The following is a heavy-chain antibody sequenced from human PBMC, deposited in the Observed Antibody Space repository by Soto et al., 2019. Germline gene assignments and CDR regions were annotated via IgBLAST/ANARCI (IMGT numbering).Heavy chain of an antibody. CDR2: ISSSGSTI. CDR3: ARDHKGGYYYYGMDV. D-gene: IGHD2-15*01. CDR1: GFTFSSYE. V-gene: IGHV3-48*03. J-gene: IGHJ6*02. Sequence: GGSLRLSCAASGFTFSSYEMNWVRQAPGKGLEWVSYISSSGSTIYYADSVKGRFTISRDNAKNSLYLQMNSLRAEDTAVYYCARDHKGGYYYYGMDVWSQGTTVTVSS.